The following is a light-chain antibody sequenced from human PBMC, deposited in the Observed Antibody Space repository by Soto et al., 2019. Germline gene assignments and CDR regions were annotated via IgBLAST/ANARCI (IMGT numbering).Light chain of an antibody. CDR3: QQFSSYSRT. CDR2: SVS. CDR1: QSVNSW. V-gene: IGKV1-5*01. J-gene: IGKJ1*01. Sequence: DIQMTQSPSTLSAYVGDRVTITCRASQSVNSWLAWYQQKPGRAPKLLIYSVSNLDSGVPSRFSGSGSGTEFTLTISSLKPDDFATYYCQQFSSYSRTFGQGTKVEMK.